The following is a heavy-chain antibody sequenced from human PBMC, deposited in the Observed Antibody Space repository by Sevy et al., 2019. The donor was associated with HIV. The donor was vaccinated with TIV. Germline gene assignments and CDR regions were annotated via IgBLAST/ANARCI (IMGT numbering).Heavy chain of an antibody. J-gene: IGHJ6*02. D-gene: IGHD3-3*01. Sequence: GSLRLSCAASGFTFSSYSMNWVRQAPGKGLEWVSSISSSSSYIYYADSVKGRFTISRDNAKNSLYLQMNSLRAEDTAVYYCARDSYDFWSGSSYYYGMDVWGQGTTVTVSS. CDR1: GFTFSSYS. CDR3: ARDSYDFWSGSSYYYGMDV. V-gene: IGHV3-21*01. CDR2: ISSSSSYI.